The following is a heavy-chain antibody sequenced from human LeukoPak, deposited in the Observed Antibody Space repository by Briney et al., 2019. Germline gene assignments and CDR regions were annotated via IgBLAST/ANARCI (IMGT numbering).Heavy chain of an antibody. Sequence: SVKVSCKASGGSFSSYAISWVRQAPGQGLEWMGGIIPIFGTANYAQKFQGRVTITTDESTSTAYMELSSLSSKDTAVYYCASMVVAATKRAGYFDYWGQGTLVTVSS. CDR3: ASMVVAATKRAGYFDY. D-gene: IGHD2-15*01. V-gene: IGHV1-69*05. CDR2: IIPIFGTA. J-gene: IGHJ4*02. CDR1: GGSFSSYA.